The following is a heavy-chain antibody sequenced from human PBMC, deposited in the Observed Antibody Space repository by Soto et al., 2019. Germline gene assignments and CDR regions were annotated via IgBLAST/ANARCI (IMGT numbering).Heavy chain of an antibody. V-gene: IGHV3-74*01. Sequence: EVQLVESGGGLVQPGESLRLSCAASGFTFSNYWMHWVRQAPGKGLVWVSRIDSDGSRITYADFGKGRFTISRDNAKNTVYLHMHSLTAEDTAVYYCVRTSLVVAVATREDFWGQGTLVTVSS. CDR3: VRTSLVVAVATREDF. D-gene: IGHD2-15*01. J-gene: IGHJ4*02. CDR2: IDSDGSRI. CDR1: GFTFSNYW.